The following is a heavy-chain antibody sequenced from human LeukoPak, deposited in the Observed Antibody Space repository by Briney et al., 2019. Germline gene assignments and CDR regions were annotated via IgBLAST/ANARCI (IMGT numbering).Heavy chain of an antibody. J-gene: IGHJ5*02. CDR2: ISSSGSTI. CDR3: ARDSSSWSNWFDP. V-gene: IGHV3-48*03. D-gene: IGHD6-13*01. CDR1: GFTFSSYE. Sequence: PGGSLRLSCAASGFTFSSYEMNWVRQAPGKGLEWVSYISSSGSTIHYADSVKGRFTISRDNAKNSLYLQMNSLRAEDTAVYYCARDSSSWSNWFDPWGQGTLVTVSS.